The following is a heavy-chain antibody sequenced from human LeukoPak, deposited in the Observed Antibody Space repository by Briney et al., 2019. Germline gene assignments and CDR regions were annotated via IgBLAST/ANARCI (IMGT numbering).Heavy chain of an antibody. D-gene: IGHD3-16*01. J-gene: IGHJ4*02. V-gene: IGHV4-4*02. CDR2: IYHSGST. CDR3: ARGYDYVHRALFDY. Sequence: SETLSLTCAVSGGSISSSNWWSWVRQPPGKGLEWIGEIYHSGSTNYNPSLKSRVTISVDKSKNQFSLKLSSVTAADTAVYYCARGYDYVHRALFDYWGQGTLVTVSS. CDR1: GGSISSSNW.